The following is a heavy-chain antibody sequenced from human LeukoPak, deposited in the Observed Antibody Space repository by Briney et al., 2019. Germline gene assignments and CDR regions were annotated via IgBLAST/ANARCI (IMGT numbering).Heavy chain of an antibody. CDR1: GGPMSNSPYY. Sequence: SETLSLTCTVSGGPMSNSPYYWGWIRQPPGKGLEWIGSFYYSGSTYYNPSFKSRVSISVDMSKNQFSLMLTSMTAADTAVYYCARDWTGTSCSWFDPWGQGTLVTVSS. D-gene: IGHD1-7*01. CDR3: ARDWTGTSCSWFDP. CDR2: FYYSGST. J-gene: IGHJ5*02. V-gene: IGHV4-39*02.